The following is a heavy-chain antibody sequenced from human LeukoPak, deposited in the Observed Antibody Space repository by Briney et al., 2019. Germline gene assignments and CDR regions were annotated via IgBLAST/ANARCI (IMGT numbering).Heavy chain of an antibody. CDR1: GFNFSNYW. J-gene: IGHJ5*02. D-gene: IGHD5-18*01. V-gene: IGHV3-74*01. CDR2: INSDGSST. CDR3: ARGQYSESGPWIQLYH. Sequence: PGGSLRLSCAASGFNFSNYWMHWVRQAPGKGLVRVSRINSDGSSTSYADSVKGRFTISRDNAKNTLYLQMNGLRAEDTAVYYCARGQYSESGPWIQLYHWGQGTLVTVSS.